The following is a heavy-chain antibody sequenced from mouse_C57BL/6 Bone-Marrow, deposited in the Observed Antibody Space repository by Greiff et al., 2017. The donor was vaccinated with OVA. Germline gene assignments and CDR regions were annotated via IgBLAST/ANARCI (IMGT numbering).Heavy chain of an antibody. CDR1: GYTFTDYY. J-gene: IGHJ3*01. CDR2: INPNNGGT. D-gene: IGHD2-3*01. V-gene: IGHV1-26*01. CDR3: ARGDDGYYRGFAY. Sequence: EVQLQQSGPELVKPGASVKISCKASGYTFTDYYMNWVKQSHGKSLEWIGDINPNNGGTSYNQKFKGKATLTVDKSSSTAYMELRSLTSEDSAVYYCARGDDGYYRGFAYWGQGTLVTVSA.